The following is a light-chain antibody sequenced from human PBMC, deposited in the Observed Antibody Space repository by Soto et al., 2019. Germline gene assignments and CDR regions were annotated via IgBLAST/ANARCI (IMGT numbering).Light chain of an antibody. CDR3: CSYAGSYTSLYV. CDR2: EVS. V-gene: IGLV2-11*01. Sequence: QSVLTQPRSVSGSPGQSVTISCTGTSSDVGGYNYVSWYQQHPGKAPKLMIYEVSKRPSGVPDRFSGSKSGNTASLTISGLQAEDEADYYCCSYAGSYTSLYVFGTGTKVTVL. J-gene: IGLJ1*01. CDR1: SSDVGGYNY.